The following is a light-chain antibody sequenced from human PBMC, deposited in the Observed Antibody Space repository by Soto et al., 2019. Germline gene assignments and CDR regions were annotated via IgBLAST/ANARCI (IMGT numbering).Light chain of an antibody. V-gene: IGLV2-14*01. CDR1: SSDVGGNKF. Sequence: QSALTQPDSVSGSPGQSITISCTGTSSDVGGNKFVSWYQHHPGRAPKVIISDVSHRPSGVSNRFSGSKSGSTASLTISGLQAEDEADYYCCSYTSSNTYVFGRGTKGTVL. CDR2: DVS. CDR3: CSYTSSNTYV. J-gene: IGLJ1*01.